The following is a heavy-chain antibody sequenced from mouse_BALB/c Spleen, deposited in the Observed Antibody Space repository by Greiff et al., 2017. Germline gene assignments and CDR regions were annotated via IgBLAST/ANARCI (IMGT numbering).Heavy chain of an antibody. CDR1: GFSLTSYG. V-gene: IGHV2-2*02. CDR3: ARNSFGSGYFDD. J-gene: IGHJ1*01. CDR2: IWSGGST. Sequence: VKLMESGPGLVQPSQSLSITCTVSGFSLTSYGLHWVRPSPGKGLEWLGVIWSGGSTDYNAAFISRLSISKDNSKSQVFFKMNSLQANDTAIYYCARNSFGSGYFDDWGAGTTVTVSS. D-gene: IGHD3-1*01.